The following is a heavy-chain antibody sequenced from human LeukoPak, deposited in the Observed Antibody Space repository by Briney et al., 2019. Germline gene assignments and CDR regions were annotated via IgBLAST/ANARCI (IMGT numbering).Heavy chain of an antibody. Sequence: ASVKVSCKASGGTFSSYAISWVRQAPGQGLEWMGGITPIFGTANYAQKFQGRVTITADESTSTAYMELSSLRSEDTAVYYCARGGWELRPDRYYMDVWGKGTTVTVSS. CDR3: ARGGWELRPDRYYMDV. V-gene: IGHV1-69*01. J-gene: IGHJ6*03. D-gene: IGHD1-26*01. CDR1: GGTFSSYA. CDR2: ITPIFGTA.